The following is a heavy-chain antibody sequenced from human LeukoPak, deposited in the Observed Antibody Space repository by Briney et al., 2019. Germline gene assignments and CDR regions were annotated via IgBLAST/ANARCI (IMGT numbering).Heavy chain of an antibody. V-gene: IGHV1-2*02. CDR3: ARGPLPLRSNVHYYYYGMDV. CDR1: GYTFTGYY. CDR2: INPNSGGT. J-gene: IGHJ6*02. Sequence: ASVKVSCKASGYTFTGYYMHWVRQAPGQGLEWMGWINPNSGGTNYAQKFQGRVTMTRDTSISTAYMELSRLRSDDTAVYYCARGPLPLRSNVHYYYYGMDVWGQGTTVTVSS.